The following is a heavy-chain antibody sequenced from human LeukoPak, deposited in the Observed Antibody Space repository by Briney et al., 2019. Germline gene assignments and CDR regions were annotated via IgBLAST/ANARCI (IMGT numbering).Heavy chain of an antibody. J-gene: IGHJ4*02. V-gene: IGHV4-39*07. D-gene: IGHD3-16*02. Sequence: SETLSLTCTVSGGSVSSSSSYRGWIRQPPGKGLEWIGSIYYSGSTYYNPSLKSRVTISVDTSKNQFSLKLSSVTAADTAVYYCARYRFPPKYYFDYWGQGTLVTVSS. CDR1: GGSVSSSSSY. CDR2: IYYSGST. CDR3: ARYRFPPKYYFDY.